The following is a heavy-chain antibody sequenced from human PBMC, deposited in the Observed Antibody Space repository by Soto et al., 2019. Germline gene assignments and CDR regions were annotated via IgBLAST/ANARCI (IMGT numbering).Heavy chain of an antibody. CDR3: ARGGQDFWSGPFDY. V-gene: IGHV4-4*07. Sequence: KTSETLSLTCTVSGGSISNYYCKWIRHPAGKGLEWIGRIDTSGSTNYSPSLKSRVTMSVDTSKQEFSLKLSSVTAADTALYYCARGGQDFWSGPFDYWGRGALVTVSS. D-gene: IGHD3-3*01. CDR2: IDTSGST. J-gene: IGHJ4*02. CDR1: GGSISNYY.